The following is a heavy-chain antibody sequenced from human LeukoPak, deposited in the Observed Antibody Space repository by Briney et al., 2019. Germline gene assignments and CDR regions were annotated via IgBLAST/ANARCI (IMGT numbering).Heavy chain of an antibody. CDR3: ARRQGDAFDI. CDR1: GFTVSSNF. Sequence: GGSLRLSCAVSGFTVSSNFMSWVRQAPGKGPEWVSVIYTSGITYYADSVRGRFTISRDNSKNTLYLQMNSLRGEDTAVYYCARRQGDAFDIWGQGTMVTVSS. J-gene: IGHJ3*02. CDR2: IYTSGIT. V-gene: IGHV3-66*01.